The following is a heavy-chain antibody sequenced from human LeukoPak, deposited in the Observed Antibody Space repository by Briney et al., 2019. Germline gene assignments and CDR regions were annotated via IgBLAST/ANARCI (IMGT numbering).Heavy chain of an antibody. CDR2: IYTSGST. J-gene: IGHJ6*02. CDR3: ARDRDDILTGYYVDYGMDV. Sequence: SETLSLTCTVSGGSISSGSYYWSWIRQPAGKGLEWIGRIYTSGSTNYNPSLKSRVTISVDTSKNQFSLKLSSVTAADTAVYYCARDRDDILTGYYVDYGMDVWGQGTTVTVSS. V-gene: IGHV4-61*02. CDR1: GGSISSGSYY. D-gene: IGHD3-9*01.